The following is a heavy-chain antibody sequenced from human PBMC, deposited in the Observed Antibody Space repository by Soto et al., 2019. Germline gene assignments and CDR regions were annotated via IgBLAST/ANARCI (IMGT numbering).Heavy chain of an antibody. CDR2: ITIRTGNV. CDR1: EFTISECS. V-gene: IGHV3-48*02. D-gene: IGHD1-26*01. J-gene: IGHJ4*02. Sequence: GVLRLSCVASEFTISECSMNWVRQTPGKGLEWLAYITIRTGNVHYADSVRGRFTISADIAENSVILQMNTLRDEDTAVYYCAREGTESGTFSGPIDYWGQGTLVTVSS. CDR3: AREGTESGTFSGPIDY.